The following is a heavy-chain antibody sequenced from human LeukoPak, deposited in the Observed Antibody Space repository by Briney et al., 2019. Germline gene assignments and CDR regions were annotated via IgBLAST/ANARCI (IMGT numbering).Heavy chain of an antibody. V-gene: IGHV4-39*01. CDR1: GDSVISGDYR. Sequence: SETLSLTCTVSGDSVISGDYRWTWIRQPPGKGLEWIGSIYYSGSTYYNPSLKSRGTISVDTSKNQFSLKLNSVTAADTAVYYCARYSSSHFDYWGQGTLVTVSS. D-gene: IGHD6-6*01. J-gene: IGHJ4*02. CDR3: ARYSSSHFDY. CDR2: IYYSGST.